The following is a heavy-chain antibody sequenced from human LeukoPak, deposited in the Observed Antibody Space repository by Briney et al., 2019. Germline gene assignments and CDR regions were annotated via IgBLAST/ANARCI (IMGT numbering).Heavy chain of an antibody. CDR1: GGSISSGSYY. CDR2: IYTSGST. J-gene: IGHJ6*03. CDR3: ARIEVGATGYYYYYYMDV. V-gene: IGHV4-61*02. D-gene: IGHD1-26*01. Sequence: PSETLSLTCTVSGGSISSGSYYWSWIRQPAGKGLEWIGRIYTSGSTNYNPSLKSRVTISVDTSKNQFSLKLSSVTAADTAVYYCARIEVGATGYYYYYYMDVWGKGTTVTVSS.